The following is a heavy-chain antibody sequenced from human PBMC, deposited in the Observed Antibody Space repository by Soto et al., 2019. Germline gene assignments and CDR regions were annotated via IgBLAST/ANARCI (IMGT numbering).Heavy chain of an antibody. CDR1: GYTFSSSD. D-gene: IGHD4-17*01. CDR2: MNPKSGNT. Sequence: QVQLVQSGTEVKKPGATVKVSCKASGYTFSSSDINWVRQATGQGLEWVGWMNPKSGNTGSAQKFXVRSTXXRDTSVSTAYMELSSLRSDDTAVYYCARVYGEPTHWGQGTLVTVSS. CDR3: ARVYGEPTH. J-gene: IGHJ4*02. V-gene: IGHV1-8*01.